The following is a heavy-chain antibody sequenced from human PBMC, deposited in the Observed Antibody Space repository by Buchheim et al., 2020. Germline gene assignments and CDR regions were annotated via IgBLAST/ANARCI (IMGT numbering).Heavy chain of an antibody. Sequence: QVQLVQSGAEVKKPGASVKVSCKASGYTFTSYYMHWVRQAPGQGLEWMGIINPSGGSTSYAQKFQGRVTMTRDTSTSKVYMELSRLRSDDTAVYYCARAGSKDYRYYGMDVWGQGTT. CDR1: GYTFTSYY. V-gene: IGHV1-46*01. CDR2: INPSGGST. J-gene: IGHJ6*02. D-gene: IGHD3-16*02. CDR3: ARAGSKDYRYYGMDV.